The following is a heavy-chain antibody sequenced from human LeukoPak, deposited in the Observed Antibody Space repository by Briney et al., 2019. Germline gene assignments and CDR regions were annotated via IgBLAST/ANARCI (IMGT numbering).Heavy chain of an antibody. CDR1: GFTFSSYA. D-gene: IGHD3-10*01. CDR3: WAMIRGVPGL. V-gene: IGHV3-23*01. J-gene: IGHJ4*02. Sequence: GGSLRLSCAASGFTFSSYAMSWVRQAPGKGLEWVSAISGSGGSTYYADSVKGRFTISRDNSKNTLYLQMNSLKTEDTAVYYCWAMIRGVPGLGGQGTLVTVSS. CDR2: ISGSGGST.